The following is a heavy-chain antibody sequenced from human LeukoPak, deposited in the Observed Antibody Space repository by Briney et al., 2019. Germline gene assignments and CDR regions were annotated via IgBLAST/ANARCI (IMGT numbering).Heavy chain of an antibody. CDR1: GGSISSGDYY. D-gene: IGHD3-22*01. J-gene: IGHJ5*02. CDR2: MYYSGST. V-gene: IGHV4-30-4*01. Sequence: PSETLSLICTVSGGSISSGDYYWRWIRQPPGKGLEWIAYMYYSGSTYYNRSLKSRVTMSADTSKNQRSLKLSSVTAADTAVYYCARPYYYDSSIDPWGQGILVTVSS. CDR3: ARPYYYDSSIDP.